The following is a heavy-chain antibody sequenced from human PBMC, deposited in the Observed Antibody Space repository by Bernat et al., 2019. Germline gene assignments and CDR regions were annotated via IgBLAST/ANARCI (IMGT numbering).Heavy chain of an antibody. CDR2: IWYDGSNK. CDR1: GFTFSSYG. J-gene: IGHJ4*02. V-gene: IGHV3-33*01. Sequence: QVQLVESGGGVVQPGRSLRLSCAASGFTFSSYGMHWVRQAPGKGLEWVAVIWYDGSNKYYADSVKGRFTISRDNSKNTLYLQMNSLRAEDTAVYYCARDGGTTDEGDFDSWGQGTLVTVSS. D-gene: IGHD1-1*01. CDR3: ARDGGTTDEGDFDS.